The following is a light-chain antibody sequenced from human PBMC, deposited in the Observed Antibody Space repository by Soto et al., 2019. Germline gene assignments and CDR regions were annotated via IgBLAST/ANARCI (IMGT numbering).Light chain of an antibody. CDR2: LNNDGSH. V-gene: IGLV4-69*01. CDR1: SGHSTHV. Sequence: QPVLTQSPSASASLGASVKLTCTLSSGHSTHVIAWHQQQPEKGPRFLMRLNNDGSHTKGDGIPDRFSGSSSGAERYLTISSLQSEDEADYYCQTWGSDIHGDVVFGGGTKLTVL. CDR3: QTWGSDIHGDVV. J-gene: IGLJ2*01.